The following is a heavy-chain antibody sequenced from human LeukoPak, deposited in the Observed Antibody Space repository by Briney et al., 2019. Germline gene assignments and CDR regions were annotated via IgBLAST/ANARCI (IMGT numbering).Heavy chain of an antibody. J-gene: IGHJ4*02. CDR2: IKQDGSEK. CDR3: ARDRSYGSGSLDIDY. V-gene: IGHV3-7*01. Sequence: GGSLRLSCAASGFTFSSYWMSWVRQAPGKGLEWVVNIKQDGSEKYYVDSVKGRFTISRDNAKNSLYLQMNSLRVEDTAVYYCARDRSYGSGSLDIDYWGQGTLVTVSS. CDR1: GFTFSSYW. D-gene: IGHD3-10*01.